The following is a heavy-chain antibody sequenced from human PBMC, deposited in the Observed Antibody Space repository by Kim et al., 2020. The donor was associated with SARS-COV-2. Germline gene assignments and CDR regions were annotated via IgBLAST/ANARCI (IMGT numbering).Heavy chain of an antibody. Sequence: ASVKVSCKASGYTFTNYSITWVRQAPGQGLEWMGWISAYNGNTNYAQKLQGRVAMTTDTSTTTAYMELMSLRSDDTAVYYCARVVGATVPYYFHYWGQGTLVTVSS. V-gene: IGHV1-18*01. D-gene: IGHD1-26*01. CDR1: GYTFTNYS. CDR2: ISAYNGNT. J-gene: IGHJ4*02. CDR3: ARVVGATVPYYFHY.